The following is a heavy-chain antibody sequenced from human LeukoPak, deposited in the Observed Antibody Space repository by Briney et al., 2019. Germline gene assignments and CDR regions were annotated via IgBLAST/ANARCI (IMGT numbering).Heavy chain of an antibody. CDR1: GYSFTNYW. J-gene: IGHJ5*02. D-gene: IGHD6-13*01. CDR2: IHPGDSDT. V-gene: IGHV5-51*01. Sequence: GESLKISCKGSGYSFTNYWIGWVRQMPGKGLEWMGIIHPGDSDTRYSPSFQGQVTISADKSISTAYLQWSSLKASDTAMYYCARQADFSQASFDPWGQGTLVTVSP. CDR3: ARQADFSQASFDP.